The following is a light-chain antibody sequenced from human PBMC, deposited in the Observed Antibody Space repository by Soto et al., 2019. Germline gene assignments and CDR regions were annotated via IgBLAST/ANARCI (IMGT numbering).Light chain of an antibody. J-gene: IGKJ2*01. V-gene: IGKV4-1*01. CDR1: QSVLYSSNNNNY. Sequence: DIVMTQSPDSLAVSLGERATINCKSSQSVLYSSNNNNYLAWYQQKPGQPPKLLIYWASTRESGVPDRFSGSGSGTDFALTISSLQAEDVAVYYCQQYYSTPYTVGQGTKLVIK. CDR2: WAS. CDR3: QQYYSTPYT.